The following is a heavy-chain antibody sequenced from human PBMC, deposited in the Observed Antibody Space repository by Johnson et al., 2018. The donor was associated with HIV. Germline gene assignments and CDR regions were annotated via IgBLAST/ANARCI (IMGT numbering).Heavy chain of an antibody. D-gene: IGHD2-2*02. Sequence: VQLVESGGGWVQPGGSLRLSCVASGFTFSNCAMNWVRQAPGMGLEWVATVSGGGGITYYADSVTGRFSISRDNSNNTLSLQMGSLRAEDMAVYYCARGEGRIPHAFDIWGQGTMVTVSS. CDR1: GFTFSNCA. CDR2: VSGGGGIT. CDR3: ARGEGRIPHAFDI. V-gene: IGHV3-23*04. J-gene: IGHJ3*02.